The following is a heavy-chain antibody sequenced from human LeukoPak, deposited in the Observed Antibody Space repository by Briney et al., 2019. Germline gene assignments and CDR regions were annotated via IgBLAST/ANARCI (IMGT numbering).Heavy chain of an antibody. CDR1: GWSFSGYH. Sequence: SETLSLTCAVYGWSFSGYHWTWIRQSPGKGLEWIGDINPSGSTYYNPSLKSRLTISVDTSKNQFSLKLRSVTAADTAVYYCAREGGLGYCSSSACALDAWGQGTLVAVSS. CDR3: AREGGLGYCSSSACALDA. D-gene: IGHD2-2*03. V-gene: IGHV4-34*01. CDR2: INPSGST. J-gene: IGHJ5*02.